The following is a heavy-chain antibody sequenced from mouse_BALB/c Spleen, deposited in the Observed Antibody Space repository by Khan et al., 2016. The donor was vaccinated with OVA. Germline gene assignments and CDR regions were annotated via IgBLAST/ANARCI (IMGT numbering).Heavy chain of an antibody. Sequence: QVQLKQSGPGLVAPSQSLSITCNVSGFSLSDYGVSWIRQPPGKSLEWLGVIWGGGNTYYNSALKSRLSISKDNSKSQVFLKMNSLQTDDTAIYDCAKGRWSYDFALDYWGQGTSVTVSS. D-gene: IGHD2-3*01. CDR3: AKGRWSYDFALDY. J-gene: IGHJ4*01. CDR1: GFSLSDYG. V-gene: IGHV2-6-5*01. CDR2: IWGGGNT.